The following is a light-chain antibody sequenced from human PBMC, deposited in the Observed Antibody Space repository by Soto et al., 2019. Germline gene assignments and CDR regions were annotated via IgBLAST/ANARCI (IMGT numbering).Light chain of an antibody. CDR2: DNR. Sequence: QSVLTQPPSVSGAPGQRVTISCTGSSSNIGAGNDVQWYQQLPGTAPKLLIYDNRQRPSGVPDRFSGSTSGTSASLAITGLQDEDEADYYCQSSDSLSGSYVFGTGTKLTVL. V-gene: IGLV1-40*01. CDR1: SSNIGAGND. CDR3: QSSDSLSGSYV. J-gene: IGLJ1*01.